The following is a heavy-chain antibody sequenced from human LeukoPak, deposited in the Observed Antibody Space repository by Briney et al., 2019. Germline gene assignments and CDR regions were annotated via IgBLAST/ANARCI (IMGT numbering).Heavy chain of an antibody. Sequence: KPSETLSLTCAVDGGSFSGYYWSWIRQPPGKGLEWIGEINHSGSTNYNPSLKTPFSISLDTSKNQFSLKLSSVTAADPAAYYCARRTDFWSGYYYYYYMDVWGKGTTVTVSS. V-gene: IGHV4-34*01. CDR1: GGSFSGYY. D-gene: IGHD3-3*01. J-gene: IGHJ6*03. CDR3: ARRTDFWSGYYYYYYMDV. CDR2: INHSGST.